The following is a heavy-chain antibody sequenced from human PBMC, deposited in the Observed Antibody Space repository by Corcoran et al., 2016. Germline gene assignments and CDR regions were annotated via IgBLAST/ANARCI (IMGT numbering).Heavy chain of an antibody. CDR3: AREYNSWGGSCFDP. V-gene: IGHV4-39*07. CDR2: INYSGST. D-gene: IGHD2-15*01. Sequence: QLQLQESGPGLVKPSETLSLTCTVSGGSISSSSYHWGRLRQPPGKGLVWIGSINYSGSTHQNPSLKSRVTISVDTSKNQFSLKLSSVTAADTAVYYCAREYNSWGGSCFDPWGQGTLVTVSA. CDR1: GGSISSSSYH. J-gene: IGHJ5*02.